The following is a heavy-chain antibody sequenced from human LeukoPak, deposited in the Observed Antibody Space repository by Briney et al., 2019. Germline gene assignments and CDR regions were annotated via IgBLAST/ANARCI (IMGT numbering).Heavy chain of an antibody. J-gene: IGHJ5*02. CDR1: GYTFTGYY. Sequence: ASVKVSCKASGYTFTGYYMHWVRQAPGQGLEWMGWINPNSGGTNYAQKFQGRVTMTRDTSISTAYMELSRLRSDDTAVYYCARMSWGGGSSSSRNWFDPWGQGTLVTVSS. CDR3: ARMSWGGGSSSSRNWFDP. CDR2: INPNSGGT. V-gene: IGHV1-2*02. D-gene: IGHD6-6*01.